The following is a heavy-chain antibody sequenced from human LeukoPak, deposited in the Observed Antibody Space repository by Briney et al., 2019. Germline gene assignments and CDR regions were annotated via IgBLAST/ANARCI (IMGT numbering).Heavy chain of an antibody. V-gene: IGHV3-7*01. D-gene: IGHD3-16*01. CDR2: INQDGCEK. Sequence: GGTLRLSCAASGFTFSSYWMSWVRQAPGKGLEWVANINQDGCEKYYADSVRRGFTISRDNHKHSLHLQMNSLRAENTAVYYFARDLRGTCYWGQGTLVTVSS. CDR1: GFTFSSYW. CDR3: ARDLRGTCY. J-gene: IGHJ4*02.